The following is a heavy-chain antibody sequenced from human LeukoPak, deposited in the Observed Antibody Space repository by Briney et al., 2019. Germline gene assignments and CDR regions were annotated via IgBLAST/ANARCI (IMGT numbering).Heavy chain of an antibody. J-gene: IGHJ4*02. CDR1: GFTFSGFW. Sequence: GGSLRLSCAVSGFTFSGFWMSWSRQAPGKGLEWVAVISYDGSNKYYADSVKGRFTISRDNSKNTLYLQMNSLRAEDTAVYYCAKDVLSAVAGKISYYFDYWGQGTLVTVSS. CDR2: ISYDGSNK. V-gene: IGHV3-30*18. D-gene: IGHD6-19*01. CDR3: AKDVLSAVAGKISYYFDY.